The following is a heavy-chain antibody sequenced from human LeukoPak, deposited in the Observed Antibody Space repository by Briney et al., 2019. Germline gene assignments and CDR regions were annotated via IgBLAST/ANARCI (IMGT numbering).Heavy chain of an antibody. CDR2: IGTAGDT. D-gene: IGHD3-10*01. CDR3: ARLYGSGKVSDYYYGMDV. Sequence: GGSLRLSCAASGFTFSSYDMHWVRQATGKGLESVSAIGTAGDTYYPGSVKGRFTISRENAKNSLYLQMNSLRAGDTAVYYCARLYGSGKVSDYYYGMDVWGQGTTVTVSS. V-gene: IGHV3-13*01. CDR1: GFTFSSYD. J-gene: IGHJ6*02.